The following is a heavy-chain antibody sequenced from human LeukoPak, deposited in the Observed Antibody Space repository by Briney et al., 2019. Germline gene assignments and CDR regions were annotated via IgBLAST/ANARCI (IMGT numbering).Heavy chain of an antibody. CDR1: GFTFSSYS. D-gene: IGHD6-13*01. CDR2: ISSSSSYI. J-gene: IGHJ1*01. Sequence: GGSLRLSCAAPGFTFSSYSMNWVRQAPGKGLEWVSSISSSSSYIYYADSVKGRFTISRDNAKNSLYLQMNSLRAEDTAVYYCARDGMSAAAGIVYFQHWGQGTLVTVSS. V-gene: IGHV3-21*01. CDR3: ARDGMSAAAGIVYFQH.